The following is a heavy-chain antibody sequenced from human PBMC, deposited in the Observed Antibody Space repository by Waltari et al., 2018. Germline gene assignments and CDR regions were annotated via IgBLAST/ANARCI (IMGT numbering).Heavy chain of an antibody. CDR1: GFTFSSYA. J-gene: IGHJ6*02. D-gene: IGHD3-3*01. CDR3: AKFDFWSGYYTDYYYGMDV. Sequence: EVQLLESGGGLVQPGGSLRLSCAASGFTFSSYAMSCVRPAPGQGLEWVSAISGSGGSTYYADSVKGRFTISRDNSKNTLYLQMNSLRAEDTAVYYCAKFDFWSGYYTDYYYGMDVWGQGTTVTVSS. V-gene: IGHV3-23*01. CDR2: ISGSGGST.